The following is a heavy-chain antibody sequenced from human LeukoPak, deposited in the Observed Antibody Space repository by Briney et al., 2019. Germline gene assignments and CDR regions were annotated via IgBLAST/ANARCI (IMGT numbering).Heavy chain of an antibody. V-gene: IGHV3-23*01. Sequence: PGGSLRLSSADPGFTFSNYALRTVRRAPGKGLEWVSAISGSGGSTYYADAVKGRFTITSDNSNTTLYLQMNSLRAEDTAVYYCAKGGYSGYVPWDYFDYWGQGTLVTVSS. J-gene: IGHJ4*02. D-gene: IGHD5-12*01. CDR1: GFTFSNYA. CDR2: ISGSGGST. CDR3: AKGGYSGYVPWDYFDY.